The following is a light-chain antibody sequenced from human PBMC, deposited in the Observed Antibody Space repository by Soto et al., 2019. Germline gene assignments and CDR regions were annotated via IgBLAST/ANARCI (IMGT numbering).Light chain of an antibody. CDR1: QSVSSC. CDR2: AAS. CDR3: QQRSYWPPEFT. J-gene: IGKJ5*01. Sequence: EIVLTQSPATLSLSPGERATLSCRASQSVSSCFAWYQQKPGQAPRLFIYAASNRATGIPVTFSGSGSGTVFTLTISSPEPEYFAVYYCQQRSYWPPEFTFGQGTRLEIK. V-gene: IGKV3-11*01.